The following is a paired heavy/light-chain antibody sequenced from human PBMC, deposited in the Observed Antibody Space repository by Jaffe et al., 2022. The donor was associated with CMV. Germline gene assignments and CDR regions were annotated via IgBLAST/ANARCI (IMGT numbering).Heavy chain of an antibody. CDR1: GYIFNSYG. CDR3: ARDEKLGSGPQVRMDWLDP. CDR2: IDTYSGNT. V-gene: IGHV1-18*04. J-gene: IGHJ5*02. Sequence: QVELVQSGAEVKQPGASVKVSCKASGYIFNSYGISWVRQAPGQGLEWMGWIDTYSGNTNFAQKFQGRVTMIIDTFTTTAYMELRSLRSDDTAVYYCARDEKLGSGPQVRMDWLDPWGQGTLVTVSS. D-gene: IGHD6-19*01.
Light chain of an antibody. CDR3: QQSSRTPRT. V-gene: IGKV1-39*01. CDR2: AAS. J-gene: IGKJ2*01. Sequence: DIQMTQSPSSLSASVGDRVIITCRTSQNVNNYLNWYQQKPGKAPKVLIYAASSLQSGVPSRFSGSGSGTDFTLTISSLQPEDFATYYCQQSSRTPRTFGQGTKLEI. CDR1: QNVNNY.